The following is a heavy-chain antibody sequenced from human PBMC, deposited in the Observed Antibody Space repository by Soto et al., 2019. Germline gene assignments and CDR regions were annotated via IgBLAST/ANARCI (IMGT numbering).Heavy chain of an antibody. V-gene: IGHV5-51*01. CDR2: IYPGDSDT. J-gene: IGHJ3*01. Sequence: EVQLVQSGAEVKKPGESLRISCETSGYRFTAYWIGWVRQMPGKGLEWMGIIYPGDSDTRYSPSFEGQVSISVDKSVNTAYLQWSSLKASDTAVYYCARRDYYGSGSFDSSDGFDVWGQGTMVTVSS. CDR1: GYRFTAYW. CDR3: ARRDYYGSGSFDSSDGFDV. D-gene: IGHD3-10*01.